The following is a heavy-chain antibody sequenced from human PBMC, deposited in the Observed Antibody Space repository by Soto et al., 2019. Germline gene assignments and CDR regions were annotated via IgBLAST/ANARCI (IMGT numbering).Heavy chain of an antibody. CDR3: ARANFYYYYMDV. V-gene: IGHV1-8*01. CDR1: GYTFTSYD. CDR2: MNPNSGNT. J-gene: IGHJ6*03. Sequence: GASVKVSCKASGYTFTSYDINWVRQATGQGLEWMGWMNPNSGNTGYAQKLQGRVNMTRNTSISTAYMELSRLRSEDTAVYYCARANFYYYYMDVWGKGTTVTVSS.